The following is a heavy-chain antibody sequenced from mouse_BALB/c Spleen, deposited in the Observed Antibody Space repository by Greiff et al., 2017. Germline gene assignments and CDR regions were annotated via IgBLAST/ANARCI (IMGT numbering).Heavy chain of an antibody. D-gene: IGHD2-1*01. CDR3: ARGLSGNYEGGAMDY. CDR1: GFNIKDTY. CDR2: IDPANGNT. J-gene: IGHJ4*01. V-gene: IGHV14-3*02. Sequence: VQLQQSGAELVKPGASVKLSCTASGFNIKDTYMHWVKQRPEQGLEWIGRIDPANGNTKYDPKFQGKATITADTSSNTAYLQLSSLTSEDSAIYYCARGLSGNYEGGAMDYWGQGTSVTVSS.